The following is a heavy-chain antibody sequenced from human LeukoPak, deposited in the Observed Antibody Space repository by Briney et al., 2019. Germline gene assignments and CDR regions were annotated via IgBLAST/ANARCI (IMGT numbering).Heavy chain of an antibody. CDR3: ARVGGLHDSSGYRGSDFDY. D-gene: IGHD3-22*01. CDR1: GGSISNYY. CDR2: VHYSGNT. Sequence: SETLSLTCIVSGGSISNYYWSWIRQPPRKGLEWIGYVHYSGNTNYNPSLRSRVTISVDTSKNQFSLKLSSVTAADTAVYYCARVGGLHDSSGYRGSDFDYWGQGTLVTVSS. J-gene: IGHJ4*02. V-gene: IGHV4-59*01.